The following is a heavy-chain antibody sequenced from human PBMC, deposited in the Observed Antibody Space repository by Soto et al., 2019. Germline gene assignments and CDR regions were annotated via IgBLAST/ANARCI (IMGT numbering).Heavy chain of an antibody. CDR1: VFTFSNIW. CDR2: ISPDGGEI. J-gene: IGHJ4*02. Sequence: LVESGGGLVQPGGSLRLSCAASVFTFSNIWMSWVRRSPEKGPEWVASISPDGGEIYYVDSVKGRFTISRDNTRNSLYLQMNSLRAEDTAVYYCAKGPRWGQGTLVTVSS. V-gene: IGHV3-7*01. CDR3: AKGPR.